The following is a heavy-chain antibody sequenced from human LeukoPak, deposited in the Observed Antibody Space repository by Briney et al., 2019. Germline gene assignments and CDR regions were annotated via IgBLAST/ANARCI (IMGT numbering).Heavy chain of an antibody. V-gene: IGHV6-1*01. Sequence: SQTLSLTCAISGDSVSSNTGAWNWIRQSPSRGLEWLGRTYYRSRWYNDYAESVKSRITIIPDTSKNQFSLQLNSVTPDDTAVYYCAKDRGVSGGSSFDFWGQGTLVTVSS. CDR2: TYYRSRWYN. D-gene: IGHD1-26*01. J-gene: IGHJ4*02. CDR1: GDSVSSNTGA. CDR3: AKDRGVSGGSSFDF.